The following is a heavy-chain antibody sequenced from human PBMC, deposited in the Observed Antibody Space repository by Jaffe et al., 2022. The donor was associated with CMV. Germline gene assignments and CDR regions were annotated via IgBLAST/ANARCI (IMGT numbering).Heavy chain of an antibody. D-gene: IGHD2-2*01. Sequence: QVQLQESGPGLVKPSETLSLTCTVSGGSISSYYWSWIRQPPGKGLEWIGYIYYSGSTNYNPSLKSRVTISVDTSKNQFSLKLSSVTAADTAVYYCARLVGCSSTSCSSGGFDYWGQGTLVTVSS. CDR2: IYYSGST. CDR3: ARLVGCSSTSCSSGGFDY. CDR1: GGSISSYY. V-gene: IGHV4-59*08. J-gene: IGHJ4*02.